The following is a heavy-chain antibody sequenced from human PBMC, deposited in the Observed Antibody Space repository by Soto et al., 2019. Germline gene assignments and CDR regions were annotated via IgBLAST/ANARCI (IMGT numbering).Heavy chain of an antibody. CDR3: ARGCFGPDV. J-gene: IGHJ6*04. CDR2: IDNAGTDS. V-gene: IGHV3-74*01. CDR1: GFTLSGRS. Sequence: EVQLVESGGGLVQPGGSLRLSCAASGFTLSGRSMHWVRQAPGKGLVWVSGIDNAGTDSTYADSVKGRFTGSRDNAKNMLYRQMNSRRVDDTAVYYCARGCFGPDVWGKGTTVTVSS. D-gene: IGHD3-10*01.